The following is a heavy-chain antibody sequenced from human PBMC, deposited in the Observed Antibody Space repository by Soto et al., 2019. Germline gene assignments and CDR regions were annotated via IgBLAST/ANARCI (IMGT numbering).Heavy chain of an antibody. J-gene: IGHJ4*02. CDR1: GFTFSNYW. Sequence: EVHLVESGGGLVQPGGSLRLSCAASGFTFSNYWMNWVRQAPGKGLEWVANIKRDGSEKYYVDSVKGRFTISRDNAENSLSLQMNSLRAEDTAVYYCWGAGPGGWGQGTLVTVSS. CDR2: IKRDGSEK. CDR3: WGAGPGG. V-gene: IGHV3-7*03. D-gene: IGHD3-16*01.